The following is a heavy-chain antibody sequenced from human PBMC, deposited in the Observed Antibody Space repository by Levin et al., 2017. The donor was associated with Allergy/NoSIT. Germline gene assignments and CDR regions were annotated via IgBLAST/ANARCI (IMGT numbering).Heavy chain of an antibody. V-gene: IGHV3-23*01. D-gene: IGHD2-21*02. Sequence: GESLKISCAASGFTFSNYALTWVRQAPGKGLEWVSAISGSGYSTYYADSVKGRFTISRDNSKNTLYLQINSLRADDTAVYYCAKDGVVTATPFDSWGQGTLVTVSS. CDR3: AKDGVVTATPFDS. J-gene: IGHJ4*02. CDR1: GFTFSNYA. CDR2: ISGSGYST.